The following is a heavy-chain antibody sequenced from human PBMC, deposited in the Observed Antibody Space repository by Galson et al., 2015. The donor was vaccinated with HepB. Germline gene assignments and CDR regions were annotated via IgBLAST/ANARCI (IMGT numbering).Heavy chain of an antibody. CDR2: IIPILGIA. D-gene: IGHD3-10*01. CDR1: GGTFSSYT. J-gene: IGHJ5*02. V-gene: IGHV1-69*02. CDR3: ASALTRNYYGSGAQGGRGWFDP. Sequence: SVKVSCKASGGTFSSYTISWVRQAPGQGLEWMGRIIPILGIANYAQKFQGRVTITADKSTSTAYMELSSLRSEDTAVYYCASALTRNYYGSGAQGGRGWFDPWGQGTLVTVSS.